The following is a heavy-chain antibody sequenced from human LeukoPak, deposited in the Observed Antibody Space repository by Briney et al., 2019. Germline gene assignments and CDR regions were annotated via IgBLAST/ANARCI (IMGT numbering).Heavy chain of an antibody. Sequence: GGSLRLSCAASGFTFSSYWMSWVRQAPGKGLEWVANIKQDGSEKYYVDSVKGRFTISRDNAKNSLYLQMNSLRAEDTAVYYCAQCRRISTGDSYYFDKWGQGTLVTVSS. V-gene: IGHV3-7*03. J-gene: IGHJ4*02. CDR1: GFTFSSYW. CDR2: IKQDGSEK. D-gene: IGHD2-2*01. CDR3: AQCRRISTGDSYYFDK.